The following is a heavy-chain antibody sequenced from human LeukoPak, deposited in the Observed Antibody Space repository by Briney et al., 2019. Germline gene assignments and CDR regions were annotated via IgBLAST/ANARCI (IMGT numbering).Heavy chain of an antibody. CDR3: ASLYSSGPAGY. Sequence: PSETLSLTCAVSGGSLSGPYWSWVRQPPGKGLEWIGEINHRGSTKYNPSLKSRVTISVDTSKNQFSLKLSSVTAADTAVYYCASLYSSGPAGYWGQGTLVTVSS. J-gene: IGHJ4*02. V-gene: IGHV4-34*01. CDR2: INHRGST. CDR1: GGSLSGPY. D-gene: IGHD6-19*01.